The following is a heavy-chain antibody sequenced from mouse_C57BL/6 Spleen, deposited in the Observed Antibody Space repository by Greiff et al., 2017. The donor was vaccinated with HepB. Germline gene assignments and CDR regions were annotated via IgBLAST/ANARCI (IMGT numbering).Heavy chain of an antibody. D-gene: IGHD3-2*02. CDR2: ISYDGSN. CDR1: GYSITSGYY. Sequence: EVKLLESGPGLVKPSQSLSLTCSVTGYSITSGYYWNWIRQFPGNKLEWMGYISYDGSNNYNPSLKNRISITRDTSKNQFFLKLNSVTTEDTATYYCARGTAQGAFAYWGQGTLVTVSA. CDR3: ARGTAQGAFAY. V-gene: IGHV3-6*01. J-gene: IGHJ3*01.